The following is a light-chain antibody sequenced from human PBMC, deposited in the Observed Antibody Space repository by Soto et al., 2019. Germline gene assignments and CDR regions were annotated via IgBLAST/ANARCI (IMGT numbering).Light chain of an antibody. V-gene: IGKV1-39*01. CDR3: QQSYSTSIT. CDR2: AAS. Sequence: DIQMPQSPASLSESVGDRVTITCRASQSIIRYLNWYQQKPGKAPRLLIYAASSLQSGVPSRFSGSVSGTDVTITISSLQKEDCATYYCQQSYSTSITFGQGTRLEIK. CDR1: QSIIRY. J-gene: IGKJ5*01.